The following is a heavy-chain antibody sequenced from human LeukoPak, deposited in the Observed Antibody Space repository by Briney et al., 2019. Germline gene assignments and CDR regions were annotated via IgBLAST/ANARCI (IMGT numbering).Heavy chain of an antibody. D-gene: IGHD6-19*01. CDR2: IYGGGDA. V-gene: IGHV3-53*01. CDR3: ANRPLSPLYSSGWLGY. J-gene: IGHJ4*02. Sequence: GGSLRLSCTASGFTFSITYMAWVRQAPGKGLEWVSVIYGGGDAYYADSVKGRFTISRDNSKNTLYLQMNSLRAEDTAVYYCANRPLSPLYSSGWLGYWGQGTLVTVSS. CDR1: GFTFSITY.